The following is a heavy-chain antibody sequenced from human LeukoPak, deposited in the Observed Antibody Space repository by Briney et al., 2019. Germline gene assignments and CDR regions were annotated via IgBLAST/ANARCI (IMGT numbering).Heavy chain of an antibody. Sequence: GGSLRLSCAASGFTFSTYWMHWGRQAPGKGLEWVAFISDDGSRQHYADSVKGRFTISRDNSKNTLNLQMNSLRAEDTAVYYCVKDRTGTYTLDYWGQGTLVTVSS. D-gene: IGHD3-10*01. CDR2: ISDDGSRQ. CDR3: VKDRTGTYTLDY. CDR1: GFTFSTYW. V-gene: IGHV3-30*18. J-gene: IGHJ4*02.